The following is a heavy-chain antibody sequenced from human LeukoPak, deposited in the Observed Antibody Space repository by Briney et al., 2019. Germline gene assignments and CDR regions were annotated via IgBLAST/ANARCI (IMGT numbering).Heavy chain of an antibody. D-gene: IGHD3-22*01. J-gene: IGHJ4*02. Sequence: ASVNVSCKASGGTFSSYAISWVRQAPGQGLEWMGGIIPIFGTANYAQKFQGRVTITADESTSTAYMELSSLRSEDTAVYYCARGSYYYDSSGYYSPFDYWGQGTLVTVSS. CDR3: ARGSYYYDSSGYYSPFDY. V-gene: IGHV1-69*13. CDR2: IIPIFGTA. CDR1: GGTFSSYA.